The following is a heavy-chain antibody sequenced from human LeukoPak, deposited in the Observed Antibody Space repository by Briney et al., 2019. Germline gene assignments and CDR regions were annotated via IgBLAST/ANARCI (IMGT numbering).Heavy chain of an antibody. CDR2: INHSGST. CDR3: ARVPRGIAARRYFDY. D-gene: IGHD6-6*01. CDR1: GFTFSSYS. Sequence: GSLRLSCAASGFTFSSYSMNWIRQPPVKELEWIGEINHSGSTNYNPSLKSRVTISVDTSKNQFSLKLSSVTAADTAVYYCARVPRGIAARRYFDYWGQGTLVTVSS. V-gene: IGHV4-34*01. J-gene: IGHJ4*02.